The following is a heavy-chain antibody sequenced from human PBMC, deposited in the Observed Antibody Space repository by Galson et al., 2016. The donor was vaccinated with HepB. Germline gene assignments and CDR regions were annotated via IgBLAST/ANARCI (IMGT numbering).Heavy chain of an antibody. V-gene: IGHV1-58*01. D-gene: IGHD6-19*01. J-gene: IGHJ4*02. Sequence: SVKVSCKASGFTFSSSAVQWVRQTRGQRLEWIGWIVVDSGNTNYAQNFQDRASITRDLSTGTAYMELSSLTSEDTAMYYCAAGLYGAVAGTSFASWGQGTLVTVSS. CDR2: IVVDSGNT. CDR1: GFTFSSSA. CDR3: AAGLYGAVAGTSFAS.